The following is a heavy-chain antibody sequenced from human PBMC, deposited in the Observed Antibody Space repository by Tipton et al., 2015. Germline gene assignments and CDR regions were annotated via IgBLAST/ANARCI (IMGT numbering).Heavy chain of an antibody. Sequence: QSGAEVKKPGSSMKVSCKASGGTFSSYAISWVRQAPGQGLEWMGGIIPIFGTANYAQKFQGRVTITADESTSTAYMELSSLRSEDTAVYYCARARGVVVPAAIYGMDVWGQGTTVTVSS. CDR3: ARARGVVVPAAIYGMDV. CDR1: GGTFSSYA. V-gene: IGHV1-69*01. J-gene: IGHJ6*02. CDR2: IIPIFGTA. D-gene: IGHD2-2*01.